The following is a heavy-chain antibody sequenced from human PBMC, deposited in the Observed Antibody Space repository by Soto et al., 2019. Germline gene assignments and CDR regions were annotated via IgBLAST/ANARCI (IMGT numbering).Heavy chain of an antibody. CDR1: GGSVSSGSYY. V-gene: IGHV4-61*01. Sequence: SETLSLTCTVSGGSVSSGSYYWSWIRQPPGKGLEWIGYIYYSGSTNYNPSLKSRVTISVDTSKNQFSLKLSSVTAADTAVYYCARSGVDTAMVFDYWGQGTLVTVSS. J-gene: IGHJ4*02. CDR3: ARSGVDTAMVFDY. CDR2: IYYSGST. D-gene: IGHD5-18*01.